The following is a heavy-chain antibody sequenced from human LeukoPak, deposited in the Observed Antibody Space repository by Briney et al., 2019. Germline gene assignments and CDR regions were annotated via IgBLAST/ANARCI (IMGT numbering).Heavy chain of an antibody. CDR1: GFTFDDYA. CDR3: AILTRRDGNNPFDY. CDR2: ISWNSGSI. V-gene: IGHV3-9*01. J-gene: IGHJ4*02. Sequence: PGGSLRLSCAASGFTFDDYAMHWVRQAPGKGLEWVSGISWNSGSIGYADSVKGRFTISRDNAKNSLYLQMNSLRAEDTALYYCAILTRRDGNNPFDYWGQGTLVTVSS. D-gene: IGHD5-24*01.